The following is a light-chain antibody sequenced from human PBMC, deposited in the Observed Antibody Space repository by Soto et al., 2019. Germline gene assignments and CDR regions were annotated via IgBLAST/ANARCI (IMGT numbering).Light chain of an antibody. Sequence: QSALTQPASVSGSPGQSITISCTGTSSDVGAYTYVSWYQQHPGKAPKLMIFEVSDRPSGVSNRFSGSKSGNTASLTISGLQAEDEADYYWSSYTTSNTLVFGGGTKLTVL. CDR3: SSYTTSNTLV. CDR2: EVS. CDR1: SSDVGAYTY. V-gene: IGLV2-14*01. J-gene: IGLJ2*01.